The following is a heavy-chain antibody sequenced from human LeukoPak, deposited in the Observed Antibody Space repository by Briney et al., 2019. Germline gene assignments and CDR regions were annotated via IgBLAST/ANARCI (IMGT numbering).Heavy chain of an antibody. J-gene: IGHJ5*02. CDR3: ARDSSGWYANWFDP. D-gene: IGHD6-19*01. CDR2: ISHSGST. CDR1: GTSITGPYY. V-gene: IGHV4-38-2*02. Sequence: SETLSLTCSVSGTSITGPYYWVWIRQPPGKGLEWIGSISHSGSTYYNPSLKSRVTISVDTSKNQFSLKLSSVTAADTAVYYCARDSSGWYANWFDPWGQGTLVTVSS.